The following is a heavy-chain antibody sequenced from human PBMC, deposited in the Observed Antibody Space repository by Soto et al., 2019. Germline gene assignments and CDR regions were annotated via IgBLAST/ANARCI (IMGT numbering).Heavy chain of an antibody. Sequence: EVQLVESGGGLVQPGGSLRLTCAASRFTFSSYSMNWVRQAPGKGLEWVSYISSSSSSIYYADFVKGRFTISRDYAKNSLFLQMNGLRDEDTAVYYCASGGSGQIDYWGQGTLVTVSS. CDR3: ASGGSGQIDY. CDR2: ISSSSSSI. J-gene: IGHJ4*02. D-gene: IGHD3-16*01. CDR1: RFTFSSYS. V-gene: IGHV3-48*02.